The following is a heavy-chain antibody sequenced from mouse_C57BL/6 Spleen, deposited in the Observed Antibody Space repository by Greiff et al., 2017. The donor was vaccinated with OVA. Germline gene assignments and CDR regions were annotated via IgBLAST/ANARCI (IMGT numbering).Heavy chain of an antibody. V-gene: IGHV1-15*01. Sequence: QVHVKQSGAELVRPGASVTLSCKASGYTFTDYEMHWVKQTPVHGLEWIGAIDPETGGTAYNQKFKGKAILTADKSSSTAYMELRSLTSEDSAVYYCTRGSYGSSDYWGQGTTLTVSS. CDR3: TRGSYGSSDY. CDR2: IDPETGGT. D-gene: IGHD1-1*01. J-gene: IGHJ2*01. CDR1: GYTFTDYE.